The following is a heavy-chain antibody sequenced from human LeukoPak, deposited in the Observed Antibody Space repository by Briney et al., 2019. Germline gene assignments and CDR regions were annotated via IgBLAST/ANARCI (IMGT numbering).Heavy chain of an antibody. CDR2: INPNSGGT. J-gene: IGHJ6*04. CDR1: GYTFTGYY. CDR3: AREGYRITMVRGVIRSLGMDV. D-gene: IGHD3-10*01. V-gene: IGHV1-2*04. Sequence: ASVKVSCKASGYTFTGYYMHWVRQAPGQGLEWMGCINPNSGGTNYAQKFQGWVTMTRETSIRTAYMELSRLRSDDTAVYYCAREGYRITMVRGVIRSLGMDVWGKGTTVTVSS.